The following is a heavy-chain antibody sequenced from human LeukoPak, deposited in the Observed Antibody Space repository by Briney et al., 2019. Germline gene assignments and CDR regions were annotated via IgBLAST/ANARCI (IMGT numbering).Heavy chain of an antibody. CDR1: GFTFSSYA. Sequence: PGGSLRLSCAASGFTFSSYAMHWVRQAPGKGLEYVSAISSNGGSTYYANSVKGRFTISRDNSKNTLYLQMGSLRAEDMAVYYCAKDGALGVGYSSSWLVRPFDYWGQGTLVTVSS. CDR3: AKDGALGVGYSSSWLVRPFDY. D-gene: IGHD6-13*01. J-gene: IGHJ4*02. V-gene: IGHV3-64*01. CDR2: ISSNGGST.